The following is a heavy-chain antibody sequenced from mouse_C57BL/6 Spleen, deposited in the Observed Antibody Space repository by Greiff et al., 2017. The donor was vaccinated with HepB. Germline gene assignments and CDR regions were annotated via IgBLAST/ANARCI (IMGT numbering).Heavy chain of an antibody. J-gene: IGHJ1*03. D-gene: IGHD1-1*01. CDR3: AREIDYYGSSSDWYFDV. Sequence: LVESGPELVKPGASVKISCKASGYSFTGYYMNWVKQSPEKSLEWIGEINPSTGGTTYNQKFKAKATLTVDKSSSTAYMQLKSLTSEDSAVYYCAREIDYYGSSSDWYFDVWGTGTTVTVSS. CDR2: INPSTGGT. CDR1: GYSFTGYY. V-gene: IGHV1-42*01.